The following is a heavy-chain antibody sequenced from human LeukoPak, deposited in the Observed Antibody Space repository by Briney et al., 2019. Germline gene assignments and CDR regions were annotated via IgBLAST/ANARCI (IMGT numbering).Heavy chain of an antibody. Sequence: SENLSLTCTVSGGSINNYYWSWFRQPPGQGLEWIGYTYTNETTDYNPSLKSRVTISVDTSKNQFSLKLSSVTAADTAVYYCARHGPFLADAYSWFDPWGQRTLVTVSS. D-gene: IGHD2-8*01. V-gene: IGHV4-4*09. CDR1: GGSINNYY. J-gene: IGHJ5*02. CDR2: TYTNETT. CDR3: ARHGPFLADAYSWFDP.